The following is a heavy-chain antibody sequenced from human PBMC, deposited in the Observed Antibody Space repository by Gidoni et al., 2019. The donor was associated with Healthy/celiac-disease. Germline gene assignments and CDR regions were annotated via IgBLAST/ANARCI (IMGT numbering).Heavy chain of an antibody. CDR2: IIPILGIA. CDR1: GGTVSSYA. V-gene: IGHV1-69*09. Sequence: QVQLVQSGAEVQKPGSSVKVSCKASGGTVSSYAISWVRQAPGQGLEWMGRIIPILGIANYAQKFQGRVTITADKSTSTAYMELSSLRSEDTAVYYCARSFYYYGSGMGWFDPWGQGTLVTVSS. D-gene: IGHD3-10*01. CDR3: ARSFYYYGSGMGWFDP. J-gene: IGHJ5*02.